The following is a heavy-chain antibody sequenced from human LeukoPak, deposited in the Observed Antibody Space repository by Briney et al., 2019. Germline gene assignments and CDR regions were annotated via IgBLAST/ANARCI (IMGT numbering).Heavy chain of an antibody. J-gene: IGHJ5*02. CDR3: ARDGDYGRGFDP. CDR1: GGSISIYY. Sequence: SETLSLTCTVSGGSISIYYWSWIRQPPEKGLEWIGHIYYSGSTNYNPSLKSRVTIPVDTSNNQFSLKLSSVTSADTAVHFCARDGDYGRGFDPWGQGTLVTVSS. CDR2: IYYSGST. V-gene: IGHV4-59*01. D-gene: IGHD4-17*01.